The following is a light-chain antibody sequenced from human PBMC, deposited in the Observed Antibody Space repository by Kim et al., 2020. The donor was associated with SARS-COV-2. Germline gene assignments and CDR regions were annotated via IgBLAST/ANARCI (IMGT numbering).Light chain of an antibody. J-gene: IGKJ1*01. CDR2: GVS. V-gene: IGKV3-15*01. Sequence: EILMTQSPATLSVSPGDRATLSCRASQKIGANLAWYQQKPGQSPRLLMHGVSTRAAGVPLRFSGTMSGTEFILIISSLQSEDCAIYYCQQYETWPETFGQGTKVDIK. CDR1: QKIGAN. CDR3: QQYETWPET.